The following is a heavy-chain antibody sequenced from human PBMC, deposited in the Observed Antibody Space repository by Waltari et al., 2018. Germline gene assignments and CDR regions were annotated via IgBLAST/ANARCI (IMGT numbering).Heavy chain of an antibody. CDR3: VRDISIIAGSRSDNWFDP. V-gene: IGHV3-23*01. Sequence: EVQLLESGGGLVEPGGSLRLSCSASGFPFQRHTISWFPQAPGKGREWVSGVGGRGVSTLYADSVKGRFTISRDNSKNTLYLEMNSLRAEDTALYFCVRDISIIAGSRSDNWFDPWGQGTLVTVSS. CDR1: GFPFQRHT. CDR2: VGGRGVST. J-gene: IGHJ5*02. D-gene: IGHD3-3*02.